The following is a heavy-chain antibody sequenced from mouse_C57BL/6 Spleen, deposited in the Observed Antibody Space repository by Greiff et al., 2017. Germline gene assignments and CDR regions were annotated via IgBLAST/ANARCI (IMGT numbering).Heavy chain of an antibody. J-gene: IGHJ3*01. Sequence: QVQLQQSGAELMKPGASVKLSCKATGYTFTGYWIEWVKQRPGHGLEWIGEILPGSGSTNYNEKFKGKATFTADTSSNTAYMQLSSLTTEDAAICYCAREGLYDYEKAWFAYWGEGTLVTVSA. V-gene: IGHV1-9*01. CDR2: ILPGSGST. CDR1: GYTFTGYW. CDR3: AREGLYDYEKAWFAY. D-gene: IGHD2-4*01.